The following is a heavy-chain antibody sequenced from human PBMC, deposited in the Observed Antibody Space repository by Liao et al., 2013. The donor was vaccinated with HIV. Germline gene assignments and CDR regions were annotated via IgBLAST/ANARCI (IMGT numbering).Heavy chain of an antibody. J-gene: IGHJ2*01. CDR1: GGSFSVYY. Sequence: QVRLHQWGAGLLKPSETLSLSCAVYGGSFSVYYWSWIRQPPGKGLEWIGEINHSGSTNYNPSLKSRVTISVDTSKNQFSLKLSSVTAADTAVYYCARQQSVLRFLEWFPAHFDLWGRGTLVTVSS. CDR3: ARQQSVLRFLEWFPAHFDL. V-gene: IGHV4-34*01. CDR2: INHSGST. D-gene: IGHD3-3*01.